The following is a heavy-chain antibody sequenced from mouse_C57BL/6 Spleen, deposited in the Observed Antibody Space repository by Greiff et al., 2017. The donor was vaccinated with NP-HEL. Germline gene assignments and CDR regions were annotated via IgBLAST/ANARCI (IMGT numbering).Heavy chain of an antibody. Sequence: EVKLVESGPGLVKPSQSLSLTCSVTGYSITSGYYWNWIRQFPGNKLEWMGYISYDGSNNYNPSLKNRISITRDTSKNQFFLKLNSVTTEDTATYYCARVRNGNYYFDYWGQGTTLTVSS. D-gene: IGHD2-1*01. CDR1: GYSITSGYY. CDR3: ARVRNGNYYFDY. CDR2: ISYDGSN. V-gene: IGHV3-6*01. J-gene: IGHJ2*01.